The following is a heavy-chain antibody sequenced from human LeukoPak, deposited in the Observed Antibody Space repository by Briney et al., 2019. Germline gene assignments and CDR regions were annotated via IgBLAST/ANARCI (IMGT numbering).Heavy chain of an antibody. D-gene: IGHD6-19*01. V-gene: IGHV3-64D*06. CDR1: GFTFSSYA. CDR3: VKMALTGIAVAVTD. J-gene: IGHJ4*02. Sequence: QSGGSLRLSCSAFGFTFSSYAMHWVRQAPGKGLEYVSAISSNGGSTYYADSVKGRFTISRDNSKNTLYLQMSSLRAEDTAVYYCVKMALTGIAVAVTDWGQGTLVTVSS. CDR2: ISSNGGST.